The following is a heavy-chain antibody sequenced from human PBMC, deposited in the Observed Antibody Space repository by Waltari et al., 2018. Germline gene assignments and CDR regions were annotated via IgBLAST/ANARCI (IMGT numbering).Heavy chain of an antibody. J-gene: IGHJ6*02. CDR3: ARDQKMVRGVNGMDV. CDR1: GGTFSSYA. D-gene: IGHD3-10*01. CDR2: IIPIFGTA. Sequence: QVQLVQSGAEVQKPGSSVKVSCQASGGTFSSYAISWVRHAPGQGLEWMGGIIPIFGTANYAQKFQGRVTITADESTSTAYMELSSLRSEDTAVYYCARDQKMVRGVNGMDVWGQGTTVTVSS. V-gene: IGHV1-69*12.